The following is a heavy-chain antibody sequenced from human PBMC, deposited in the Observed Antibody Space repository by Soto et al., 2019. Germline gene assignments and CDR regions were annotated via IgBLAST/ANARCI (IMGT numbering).Heavy chain of an antibody. CDR1: GFTFSSYA. D-gene: IGHD1-26*01. CDR2: ISGSGGST. Sequence: EVQLLESGGGLVQPGGSLRLSCAAFGFTFSSYAMSWVRQAPGKGLEWVSAISGSGGSTYYADSVKGRFTISRDNSKNTLYLQMNSLRAEDTAVYYCAKMGGSPGFFLEEPAEFDYWGQGTLVTVSS. CDR3: AKMGGSPGFFLEEPAEFDY. J-gene: IGHJ4*02. V-gene: IGHV3-23*01.